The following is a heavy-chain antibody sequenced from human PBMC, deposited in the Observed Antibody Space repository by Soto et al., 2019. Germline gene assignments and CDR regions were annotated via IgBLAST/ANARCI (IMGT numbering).Heavy chain of an antibody. CDR1: GGTFTSYG. J-gene: IGHJ4*02. CDR3: ARDATDYDSSGSDY. V-gene: IGHV1-18*04. CDR2: ISAYNGNT. Sequence: ASVKVSCTASGGTFTSYGISWVRQAPGQGLEWMGWISAYNGNTNYAQKLQGRVTMTTDTSTSTVYMELRSLRSDDTAVYYCARDATDYDSSGSDYWLQGTLVTVFS. D-gene: IGHD3-22*01.